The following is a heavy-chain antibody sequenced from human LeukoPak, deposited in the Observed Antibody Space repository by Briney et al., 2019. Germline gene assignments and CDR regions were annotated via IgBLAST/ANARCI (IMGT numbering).Heavy chain of an antibody. Sequence: SETLSLTCTVSGGSISNYYWNWFRQPPGKGLEWIGYIYNSGYSGGSTNYNPSLKSRVTMSKDTAKNQFSLNLSSVTAADTAVYYCARDLSGRAGFDPWGQGTLVTVSS. CDR3: ARDLSGRAGFDP. V-gene: IGHV4-59*12. CDR2: IYNSGYSGGST. CDR1: GGSISNYY. J-gene: IGHJ5*02.